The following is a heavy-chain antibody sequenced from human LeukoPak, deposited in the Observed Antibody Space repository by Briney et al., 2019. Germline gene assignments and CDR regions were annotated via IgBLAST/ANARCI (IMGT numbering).Heavy chain of an antibody. D-gene: IGHD4-17*01. CDR3: ARDLVTVTKGFDI. CDR1: GGSISSYY. CDR2: IFYSGST. Sequence: SETLSLTCTVSGGSISSYYWSWIRQPPGKGLEWIGYIFYSGSTNYNPSLKSRVTISLDTSKNQFSLRLRSVTAADTAVYYCARDLVTVTKGFDIWGQGTMVSVSS. J-gene: IGHJ3*02. V-gene: IGHV4-59*01.